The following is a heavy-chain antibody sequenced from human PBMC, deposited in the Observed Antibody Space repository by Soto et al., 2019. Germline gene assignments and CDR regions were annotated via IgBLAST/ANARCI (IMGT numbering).Heavy chain of an antibody. V-gene: IGHV4-59*01. CDR2: IYYSGST. J-gene: IGHJ4*02. Sequence: QVQLQESGPGLVKPSETLSLTCTVSSGSISRYYWSWFRQPPGKGLEWIGDIYYSGSTNYNPSLTSRVTISVDTSKNQFSLRLRSVNAADTAVYYCARANYFDYWGQGTLVTVSS. CDR1: SGSISRYY. CDR3: ARANYFDY.